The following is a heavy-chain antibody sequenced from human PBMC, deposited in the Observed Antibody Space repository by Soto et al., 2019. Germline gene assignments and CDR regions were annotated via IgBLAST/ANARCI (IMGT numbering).Heavy chain of an antibody. Sequence: EVQLVESGGGLVQPGGSLRLSCVASGFMFDSYAMNWVRQAPGKGLEWVSYISPGGDRIYYAESLKGRITISRDNAKNSLYLEMNSVRTEDTAMYYCAKDRWARDGVDVWGQGTTVIVSS. J-gene: IGHJ6*02. CDR3: AKDRWARDGVDV. V-gene: IGHV3-43*02. CDR2: ISPGGDRI. CDR1: GFMFDSYA. D-gene: IGHD3-10*01.